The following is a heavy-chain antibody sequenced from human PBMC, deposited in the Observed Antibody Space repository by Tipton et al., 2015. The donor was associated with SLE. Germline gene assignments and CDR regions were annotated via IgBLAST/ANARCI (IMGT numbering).Heavy chain of an antibody. Sequence: TLSLTCTVSGDSISSDYWSWIRQPPGKELEWIGYIYNSGSTNYNPSLKSRVTISLDTSKNQFSLKLSSVTAADSGVYYCTRDRAMGVWGQGTTVTVSS. CDR3: TRDRAMGV. CDR1: GDSISSDY. J-gene: IGHJ6*02. V-gene: IGHV4-59*12. CDR2: IYNSGST.